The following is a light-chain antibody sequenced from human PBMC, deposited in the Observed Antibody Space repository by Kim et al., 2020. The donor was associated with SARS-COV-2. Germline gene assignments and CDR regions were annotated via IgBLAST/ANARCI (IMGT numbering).Light chain of an antibody. CDR3: GTWDSSLSAAV. Sequence: GQKLTISCSGSGSNIGNNYVSWYRQLPGTAPKVLIYDNNKRPSGIPDRFSGSKSGTSATLGITGLQTGDEADYYCGTWDSSLSAAVFGGGTQLTVL. J-gene: IGLJ7*01. CDR1: GSNIGNNY. CDR2: DNN. V-gene: IGLV1-51*01.